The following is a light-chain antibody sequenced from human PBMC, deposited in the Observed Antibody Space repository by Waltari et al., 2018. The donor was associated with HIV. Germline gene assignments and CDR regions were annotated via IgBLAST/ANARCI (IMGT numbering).Light chain of an antibody. CDR2: DVN. V-gene: IGLV2-14*03. J-gene: IGLJ1*01. CDR3: ASYTVNSTGV. CDR1: PSDIGRYNY. Sequence: QSALSQPASVSASPRQSVALSCSASPSDIGRYNYASWYQQHPDRAPTLILFDVNNRPSGISDRFSGSKSGTTASLTISTIRTDDEADYYCASYTVNSTGVFGTGTKLSVL.